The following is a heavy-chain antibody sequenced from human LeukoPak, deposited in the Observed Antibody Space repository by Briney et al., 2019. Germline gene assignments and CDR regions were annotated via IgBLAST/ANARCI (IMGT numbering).Heavy chain of an antibody. D-gene: IGHD3-10*01. Sequence: GGSLRLSCAASGFTFSSYSMNWVRQAPGKGLEWVSSISSSSSYIYYADSVKGRFTISRANAKNSVNLQITAVRYGETPDYECARDGSGSYLQDYWGQGTLVTVSS. V-gene: IGHV3-21*01. CDR2: ISSSSSYI. CDR1: GFTFSSYS. CDR3: ARDGSGSYLQDY. J-gene: IGHJ4*02.